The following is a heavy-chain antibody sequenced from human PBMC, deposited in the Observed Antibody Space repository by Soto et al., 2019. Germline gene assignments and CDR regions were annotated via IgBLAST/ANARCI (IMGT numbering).Heavy chain of an antibody. D-gene: IGHD6-13*01. J-gene: IGHJ6*03. Sequence: SETLSLTCTVSGGSVSSGSYYWSWIRQPPGKGLEWIGSIYYSGSTYYNPSLKSRVTISVDTSKNQFSLKLSSVTAADTAVNYCARHGYSSSWYQAYYYYYMDVWGKGTTVTVSS. CDR2: IYYSGST. CDR3: ARHGYSSSWYQAYYYYYMDV. V-gene: IGHV4-39*01. CDR1: GGSVSSGSYY.